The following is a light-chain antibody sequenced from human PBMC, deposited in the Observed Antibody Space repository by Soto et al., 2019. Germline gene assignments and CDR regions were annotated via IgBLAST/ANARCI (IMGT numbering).Light chain of an antibody. CDR1: SSNIGKNY. J-gene: IGLJ3*02. CDR3: GTWDSSLNAGV. V-gene: IGLV1-51*02. CDR2: EDH. Sequence: QSALTQSPSVSAAPGQTVTISCSGGSSNIGKNYVSWYQHLPGTAPKLLIYEDHKRPSGIPDRFSGSKSATSATLGITGLQTGDEADYYCGTWDSSLNAGVFGGGTQLTVL.